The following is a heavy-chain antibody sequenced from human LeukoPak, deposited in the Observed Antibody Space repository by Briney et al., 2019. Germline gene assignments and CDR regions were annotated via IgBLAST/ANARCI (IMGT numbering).Heavy chain of an antibody. J-gene: IGHJ6*03. D-gene: IGHD6-19*01. V-gene: IGHV1-69*13. CDR2: IIPIFGTA. CDR1: GGTFSSYA. Sequence: SVKVSCKASGGTFSSYAISWVRQAPGQGLEWMGGIIPIFGTANYAQKFQGRVTITADESTSTAYMELSSLRSEDTAVYYCARDSRVYSSGWYYYYCMDVWGKGTTVTVSS. CDR3: ARDSRVYSSGWYYYYCMDV.